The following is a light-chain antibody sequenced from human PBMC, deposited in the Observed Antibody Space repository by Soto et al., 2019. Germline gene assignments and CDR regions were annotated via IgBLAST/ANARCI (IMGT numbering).Light chain of an antibody. V-gene: IGLV2-8*01. J-gene: IGLJ1*01. CDR3: TSYAGGNNV. CDR2: EVN. Sequence: QSALTQPPSASASPGQSVTISCSGTSSDVGAYNYVSWYQQHPGKVPKLMVYEVNKRPSGLPDRFSGSKSGNTASLTVSGLQAEDEADCYCTSYAGGNNVFGTGTKLTVL. CDR1: SSDVGAYNY.